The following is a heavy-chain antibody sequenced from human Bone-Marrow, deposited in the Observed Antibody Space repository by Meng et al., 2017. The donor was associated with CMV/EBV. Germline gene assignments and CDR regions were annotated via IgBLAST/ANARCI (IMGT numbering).Heavy chain of an antibody. CDR1: GGSFSGYY. V-gene: IGHV4-34*01. Sequence: GSLRLSCAVYGGSFSGYYWSWIRQPPGKGQEWIGEINHSGSTNYNPSLKSRVTISVDTSKNQFSLKLSSVTAADTAVYYCARSPTRYSSSKGRVYFDYWGQGTLVTVSS. CDR2: INHSGST. CDR3: ARSPTRYSSSKGRVYFDY. J-gene: IGHJ4*02. D-gene: IGHD6-6*01.